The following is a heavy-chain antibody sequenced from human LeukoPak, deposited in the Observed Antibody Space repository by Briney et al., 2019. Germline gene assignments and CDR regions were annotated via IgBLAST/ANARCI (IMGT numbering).Heavy chain of an antibody. V-gene: IGHV3-23*01. D-gene: IGHD3-22*01. Sequence: AGGSLRLSCVASGFTFTNYAMTWVRPAPGKGLEWVSAISGVGGLTYYADSVKGRFTISRDNSKNALYLQMNSLRAEDTAVYYCAKSPRAVVDKNYLDYWGQGILVTISS. CDR2: ISGVGGLT. CDR1: GFTFTNYA. CDR3: AKSPRAVVDKNYLDY. J-gene: IGHJ4*02.